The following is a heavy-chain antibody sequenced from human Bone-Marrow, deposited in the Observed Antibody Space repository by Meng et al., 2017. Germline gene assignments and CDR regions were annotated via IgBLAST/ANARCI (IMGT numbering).Heavy chain of an antibody. Sequence: SETLSLTCTVSGGSISSYYWSWIRQPAGKGLEWIGRIYTSGSTNYNPSLKSRVTISVDTSKNQFSLKLSSVTAADTAVYYCARAFYDSSGYYYYGMDVWGQGTTVTVSS. CDR1: GGSISSYY. V-gene: IGHV4-4*07. D-gene: IGHD3-22*01. CDR2: IYTSGST. CDR3: ARAFYDSSGYYYYGMDV. J-gene: IGHJ6*02.